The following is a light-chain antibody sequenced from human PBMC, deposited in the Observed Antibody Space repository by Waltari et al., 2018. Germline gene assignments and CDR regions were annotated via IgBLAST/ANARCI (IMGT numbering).Light chain of an antibody. V-gene: IGKV2D-29*02. CDR3: MQGIQLPYS. J-gene: IGKJ2*03. CDR2: LVS. Sequence: DIVMTQTPLSLPVTPREPASISCMSSQSLLHSNGHTYLFWYLQKPGQSPHLLIYLVSNRASGVPDRFSGSGSGTDFTLKISRVEAEDVGIYYCMQGIQLPYSFGQGTKVEIK. CDR1: QSLLHSNGHTY.